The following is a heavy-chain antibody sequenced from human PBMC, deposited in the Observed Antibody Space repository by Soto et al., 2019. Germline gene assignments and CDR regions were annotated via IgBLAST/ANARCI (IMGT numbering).Heavy chain of an antibody. CDR1: GFTFSTYA. J-gene: IGHJ4*02. V-gene: IGHV3-23*01. D-gene: IGHD5-18*01. CDR2: ISGSGGNT. CDR3: AKSHTGSNSYNDY. Sequence: EVQLLESGGGLVQPGGSLRLSCAASGFTFSTYAMNWVRQAAGKGLEWVSTISGSGGNTYYADSVKGRFTISRDNSKNTPLLQMNSLRAEETALYYCAKSHTGSNSYNDYWGRGTLVSVSS.